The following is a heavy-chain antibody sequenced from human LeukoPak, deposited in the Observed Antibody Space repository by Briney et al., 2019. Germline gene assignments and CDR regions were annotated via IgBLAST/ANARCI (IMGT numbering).Heavy chain of an antibody. V-gene: IGHV1-69*13. CDR2: IIPIFGTA. CDR1: GGTFSSYA. Sequence: SVKVSCKASGGTFSSYAISWGRQAPGQGLEWMGRIIPIFGTANYAQKFQGRVTITADESTSTAYMELSSLRSEDTAVYYCARGGPLRTLEWSTYYFDYWGQGTLVTVSS. CDR3: ARGGPLRTLEWSTYYFDY. J-gene: IGHJ4*02. D-gene: IGHD3-3*01.